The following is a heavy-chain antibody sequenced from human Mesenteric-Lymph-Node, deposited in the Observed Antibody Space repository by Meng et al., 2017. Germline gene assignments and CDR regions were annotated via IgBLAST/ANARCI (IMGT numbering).Heavy chain of an antibody. CDR1: GGSISSSNW. CDR2: IYYSGST. Sequence: QGQLQESGPGLVKPSGTLSLTCAVSGGSISSSNWWSWVRQHPGKGLEWIGYIYYSGSTYYNPSLKSLVTISVDTSKNQFSLKLSSVTAADTAVYYCARTTIFGVVMTFDYWGQGTLVTVSS. V-gene: IGHV4-4*02. CDR3: ARTTIFGVVMTFDY. J-gene: IGHJ4*02. D-gene: IGHD3-3*01.